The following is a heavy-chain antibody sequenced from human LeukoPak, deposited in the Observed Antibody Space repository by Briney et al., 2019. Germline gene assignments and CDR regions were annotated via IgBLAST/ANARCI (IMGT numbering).Heavy chain of an antibody. CDR1: GYTFTSYG. CDR3: ARDSPYYYGSGSYQENWFDP. D-gene: IGHD3-10*01. CDR2: ISAYNGNT. V-gene: IGHV1-18*01. J-gene: IGHJ5*02. Sequence: GASVKVSCKASGYTFTSYGISWVRQAPGQGLEWMGWISAYNGNTNYAQKLQGRGTMTTDTSTSTAYMELRSLRSDDTAVYYCARDSPYYYGSGSYQENWFDPWGQGTLVTVSS.